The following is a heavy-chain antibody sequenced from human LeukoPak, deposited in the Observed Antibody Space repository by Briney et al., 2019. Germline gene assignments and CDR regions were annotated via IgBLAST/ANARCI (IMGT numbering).Heavy chain of an antibody. J-gene: IGHJ6*03. V-gene: IGHV3-53*01. CDR2: IYSGGST. CDR3: ARPGVTGHYYMDV. D-gene: IGHD1-1*01. CDR1: GFTVSSNY. Sequence: GGSLRLSCAASGFTVSSNYVSWVRQAPGKGLEWVSVIYSGGSTYYADSVKGRFTISRDNSKNTLYLQMNSLRAEDTAVYYCARPGVTGHYYMDVWGKGTTVTVSS.